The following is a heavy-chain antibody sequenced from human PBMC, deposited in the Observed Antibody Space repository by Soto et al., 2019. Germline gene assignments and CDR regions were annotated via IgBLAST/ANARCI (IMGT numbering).Heavy chain of an antibody. Sequence: SDILSLTCTICGGPISTSSSYRCWSRHPPGKGLEWIGSIYYSGSTYSNPSLKSRVTISVDTSKNQFSLKLSSVTAADTAVYYCARLSRTYGDADYWGQGTLVTVSS. CDR3: ARLSRTYGDADY. V-gene: IGHV4-39*01. J-gene: IGHJ4*02. CDR1: GGPISTSSSY. CDR2: IYYSGST. D-gene: IGHD4-17*01.